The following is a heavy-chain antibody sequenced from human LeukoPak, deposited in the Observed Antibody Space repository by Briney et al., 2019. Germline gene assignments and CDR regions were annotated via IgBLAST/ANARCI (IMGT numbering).Heavy chain of an antibody. J-gene: IGHJ4*02. CDR1: GFTFSSYA. Sequence: GGSLRLSCAASGFTFSSYAMSWVRQAPGKGLEWVSGISGSGGSTNYADSVKGRFTISRDNSKNTQYLQMNSLRAEDTAVYYCAKEPREYSSSQFDYWGQGTLVTVSS. CDR2: ISGSGGST. CDR3: AKEPREYSSSQFDY. D-gene: IGHD6-6*01. V-gene: IGHV3-23*01.